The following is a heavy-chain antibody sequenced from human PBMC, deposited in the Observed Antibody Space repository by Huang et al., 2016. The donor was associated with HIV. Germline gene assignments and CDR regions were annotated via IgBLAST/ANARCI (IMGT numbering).Heavy chain of an antibody. Sequence: EVQLVESGGGLVQPGGSLRLSCAASGFSISSYWMPWVRQGPGKGLVWVSRINSEGSSTSYADSVKGRFTISRDNAKNTLYLQMNSLRAEDTAVYYCARDPRIQSWLNFFDYWGQGTLVSVSS. CDR3: ARDPRIQSWLNFFDY. J-gene: IGHJ4*02. D-gene: IGHD3-22*01. CDR1: GFSISSYW. CDR2: INSEGSST. V-gene: IGHV3-74*01.